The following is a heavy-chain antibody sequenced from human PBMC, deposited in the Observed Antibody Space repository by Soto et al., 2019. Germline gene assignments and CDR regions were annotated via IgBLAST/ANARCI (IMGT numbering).Heavy chain of an antibody. Sequence: SETLSLTXTVSGGSISGSSYYWGWIRQPPGKGLEWIGNIFYSGTTYYNPSLKSRVTISVDTSKYQFSLKLRSVTAADPAVYYCESSESYDQSDYWGQGTLVTVSS. CDR1: GGSISGSSYY. CDR3: ESSESYDQSDY. CDR2: IFYSGTT. J-gene: IGHJ4*02. V-gene: IGHV4-39*01. D-gene: IGHD3-10*01.